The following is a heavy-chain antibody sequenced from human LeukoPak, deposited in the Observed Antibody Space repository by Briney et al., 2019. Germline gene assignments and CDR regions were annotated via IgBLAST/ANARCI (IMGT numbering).Heavy chain of an antibody. Sequence: SETLSLTCTVSGGSISSSSYYRGWIRQPPGKGLEWIGSIYYSGSTYYNPSLKSRVTISVDTSKNQFSLKLSSVTAADTAVYYCARNRAATSYDYVWGSYRYAQYFDYWGQGTLVTVSS. V-gene: IGHV4-39*01. J-gene: IGHJ4*02. CDR2: IYYSGST. CDR1: GGSISSSSYY. CDR3: ARNRAATSYDYVWGSYRYAQYFDY. D-gene: IGHD3-16*02.